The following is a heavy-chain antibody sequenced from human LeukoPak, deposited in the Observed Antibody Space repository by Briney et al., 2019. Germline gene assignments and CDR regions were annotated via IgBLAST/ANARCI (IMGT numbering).Heavy chain of an antibody. D-gene: IGHD3-16*01. V-gene: IGHV3-23*01. CDR3: AKSSRGMNEAFDI. CDR1: GFTFSSYA. Sequence: GGSLRLSCAASGFTFSSYAMSWVRQAPGKGLEWVSAISGIGGSTYYADSVKGRFTISRDNSKNTLYLQMNSLRAGDTAVYYCAKSSRGMNEAFDIWGQGTMVTVSS. CDR2: ISGIGGST. J-gene: IGHJ3*02.